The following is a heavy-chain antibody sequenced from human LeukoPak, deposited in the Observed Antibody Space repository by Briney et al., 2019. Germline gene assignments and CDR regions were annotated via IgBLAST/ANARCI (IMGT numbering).Heavy chain of an antibody. CDR1: GGSIRSYY. D-gene: IGHD3-22*01. V-gene: IGHV4-59*01. Sequence: SETLSLTCTVSGGSIRSYYWSWIRQPPGKGLEWIGYIYYSGSTNYNPSLKSRVTISVDTSKSQFSLKLSSVTAADTAVYYCAAYDSSDTGGAFDIWGQGTMVTVSS. CDR2: IYYSGST. CDR3: AAYDSSDTGGAFDI. J-gene: IGHJ3*02.